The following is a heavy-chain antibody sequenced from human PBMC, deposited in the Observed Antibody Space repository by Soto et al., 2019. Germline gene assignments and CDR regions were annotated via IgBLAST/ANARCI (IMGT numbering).Heavy chain of an antibody. CDR2: IYPGDSDT. D-gene: IGHD7-27*01. V-gene: IGHV5-51*01. CDR1: GYSFTSYW. CDR3: ARTAFETNWGSGGAFDI. J-gene: IGHJ3*02. Sequence: GESLKISCKGSGYSFTSYWIGWVRQMPGKGLEWMGIIYPGDSDTRYSPSFQGQVTISADKSISTAYLQWSSLKASDTGMYYCARTAFETNWGSGGAFDIWGQGTMVTVSS.